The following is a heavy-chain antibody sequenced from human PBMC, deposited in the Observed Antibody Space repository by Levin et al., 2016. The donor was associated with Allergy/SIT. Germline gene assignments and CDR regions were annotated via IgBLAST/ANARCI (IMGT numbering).Heavy chain of an antibody. CDR1: GSSVSSGSYY. CDR2: IYYNGSS. CDR3: ARQEVGYSNSKNYYYMDV. Sequence: SETLSLTCTVSGSSVSSGSYYWSWIRQPPGKGLEWIGYIYYNGSSNYNPSLKSRVTMSVDTSRNQFSLRLSSVTAADTAVYYCARQEVGYSNSKNYYYMDVWGKGTTVTVSS. D-gene: IGHD1-26*01. V-gene: IGHV4-61*01. J-gene: IGHJ6*03.